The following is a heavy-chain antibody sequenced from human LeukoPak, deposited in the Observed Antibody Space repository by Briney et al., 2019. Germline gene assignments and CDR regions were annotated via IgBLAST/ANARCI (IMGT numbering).Heavy chain of an antibody. CDR1: GFTVSSNY. D-gene: IGHD5-12*01. J-gene: IGHJ4*02. CDR3: AKARSGYDALFDY. Sequence: GGSLRLSCAASGFTVSSNYMSWVRQAPGKGLEWVSPVRGSDGSTYYADSVKGRFTISRDISKNTLLLQMSSLSAEDTAVYYCAKARSGYDALFDYWGQGTLVTVSS. V-gene: IGHV3-23*01. CDR2: VRGSDGST.